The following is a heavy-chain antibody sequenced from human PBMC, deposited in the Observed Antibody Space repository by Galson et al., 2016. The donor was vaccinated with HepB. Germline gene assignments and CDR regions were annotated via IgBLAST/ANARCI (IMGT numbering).Heavy chain of an antibody. CDR3: ARRWGSSWTPLRNYFGMDV. V-gene: IGHV5-51*01. CDR2: IYPGDSHV. D-gene: IGHD6-13*01. J-gene: IGHJ6*02. CDR1: GYYFTSYW. Sequence: QSGAEVKRPGESLKISCEVSGYYFTSYWIAWVRQLPGKGLELMGIIYPGDSHVRYSPPFQGQVTISADKSINTAYLQWSSLKASDTAMHYCARRWGSSWTPLRNYFGMDVWGQGTTVTVSS.